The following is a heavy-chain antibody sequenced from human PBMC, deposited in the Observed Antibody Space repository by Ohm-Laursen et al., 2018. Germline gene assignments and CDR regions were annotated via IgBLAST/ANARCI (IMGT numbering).Heavy chain of an antibody. J-gene: IGHJ4*02. D-gene: IGHD3-16*01. V-gene: IGHV4-59*01. CDR1: GASMSSYY. CDR2: IYASGST. CDR3: GGGSGNIGRFHF. Sequence: PSQTLSLTCTVSGASMSSYYWSWIRQPPGKGREGMGDIYASGSTTHNPSLKSRLTISVDTSKTQFSLKLSSVTAADTAVYYCGGGSGNIGRFHFWSQGTLVTVSS.